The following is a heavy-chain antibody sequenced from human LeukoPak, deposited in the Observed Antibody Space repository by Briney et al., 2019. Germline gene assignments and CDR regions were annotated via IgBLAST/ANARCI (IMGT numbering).Heavy chain of an antibody. V-gene: IGHV1-69*05. CDR3: ARDNSNDYAPSRFDP. CDR1: GGTFSNYA. Sequence: SVKVSCKASGGTFSNYAFSWVRQAPGQGLEWMGRIIPIFGTTNYAQKFQGRATITTDEPTSTAHMELSSLTSADTAVYYCARDNSNDYAPSRFDPWGQGTLVTVSS. J-gene: IGHJ5*02. D-gene: IGHD3-16*01. CDR2: IIPIFGTT.